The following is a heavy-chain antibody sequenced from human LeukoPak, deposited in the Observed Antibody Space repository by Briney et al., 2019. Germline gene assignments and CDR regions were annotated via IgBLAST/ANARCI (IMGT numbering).Heavy chain of an antibody. Sequence: GGSLRLSCAASGFTFSSYAMHWVRQAPGKGLEWVPVISYDGSNKYYADSVKGRFTISRDNSKNTLYLQMNSLRAEDTAVFYCAKGTVNYYYYMDVWGKGTTVTVSS. J-gene: IGHJ6*03. V-gene: IGHV3-30-3*02. CDR3: AKGTVNYYYYMDV. CDR1: GFTFSSYA. D-gene: IGHD3-10*01. CDR2: ISYDGSNK.